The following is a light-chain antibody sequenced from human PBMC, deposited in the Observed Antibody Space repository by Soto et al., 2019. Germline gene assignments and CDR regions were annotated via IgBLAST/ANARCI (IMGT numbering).Light chain of an antibody. CDR3: QQQGT. CDR1: RSLSSSY. Sequence: EIVLTQSPGTLSLSPGERATLSCRASRSLSSSYVVWYQQKPGRAPRLLIYAASRRATGITDRFSGSGSATEYTLTISRLEPEDFAVYYCQQQGTFGQGTKLEIK. V-gene: IGKV3-20*01. CDR2: AAS. J-gene: IGKJ2*01.